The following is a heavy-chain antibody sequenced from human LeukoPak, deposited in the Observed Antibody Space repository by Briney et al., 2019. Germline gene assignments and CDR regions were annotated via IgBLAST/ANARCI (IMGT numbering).Heavy chain of an antibody. J-gene: IGHJ4*02. D-gene: IGHD5-24*01. CDR1: GFTFGSHA. CDR3: AKGKDEMATIIPYFDY. V-gene: IGHV3-23*01. CDR2: IFGSGGSP. Sequence: GGSLRLSCEASGFTFGSHAMYWVRQAPGKGLEWVAGIFGSGGSPHYADPVKGRFTISRDNSRNTVYLQINSLRAEDTAVYYCAKGKDEMATIIPYFDYWGQGTLVTVSS.